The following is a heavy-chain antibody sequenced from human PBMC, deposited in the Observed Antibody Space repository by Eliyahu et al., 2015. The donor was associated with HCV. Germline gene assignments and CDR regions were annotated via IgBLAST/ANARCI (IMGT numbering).Heavy chain of an antibody. V-gene: IGHV5-51*01. Sequence: EVQLVQSGAEVKKPGESLKISCKGSGYSFXSXXIGWVRQMPGKGLEWMGITYPGDSDTRYSPSFQGQVTISADKSISTAYLQWSSLKASDTAMYYCASTIFGVVTPGNYYYGMDVWGQGTTVTVSS. J-gene: IGHJ6*02. CDR1: GYSFXSXX. CDR2: TYPGDSDT. CDR3: ASTIFGVVTPGNYYYGMDV. D-gene: IGHD3-3*01.